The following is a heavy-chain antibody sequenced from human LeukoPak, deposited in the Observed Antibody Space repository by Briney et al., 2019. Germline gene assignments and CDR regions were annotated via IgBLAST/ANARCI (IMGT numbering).Heavy chain of an antibody. CDR3: ASRSLYGGNLHWFDP. D-gene: IGHD4-23*01. V-gene: IGHV4-30-2*01. J-gene: IGHJ5*02. CDR2: IYHSGST. CDR1: GGSISSGGYS. Sequence: SQTLSLTCAVSGGSISSGGYSWSWIRQPPGKGLEWIGYIYHSGSTYYNPSLKSRVTISVDRSKNQFSLKLSSVTAADTAVYYCASRSLYGGNLHWFDPWGQGTLVTVSS.